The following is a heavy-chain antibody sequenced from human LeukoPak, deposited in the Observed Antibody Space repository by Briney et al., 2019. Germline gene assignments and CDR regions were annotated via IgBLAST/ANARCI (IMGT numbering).Heavy chain of an antibody. CDR3: ASRYCASGVCSVTLYYYYGLHG. Sequence: GASVKVSCKSPGGTLSSLAISWVRQAPGQGLEWMGGIIPILGTADIVQKFQGRLTLTAEVSANTAYMELSSLRSEDTAVYYCASRYCASGVCSVTLYYYYGLHGWGQGATVIVSS. D-gene: IGHD2-8*01. CDR2: IIPILGTA. CDR1: GGTLSSLA. J-gene: IGHJ6*02. V-gene: IGHV1-69*13.